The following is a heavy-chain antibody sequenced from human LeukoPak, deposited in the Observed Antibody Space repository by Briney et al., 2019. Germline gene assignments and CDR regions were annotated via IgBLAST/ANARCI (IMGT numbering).Heavy chain of an antibody. CDR1: GGSISIYY. CDR2: IYNNGYIQTSGST. J-gene: IGHJ5*02. CDR3: ARHPGINWFDL. V-gene: IGHV4-4*09. Sequence: SETLSLTCTVSGGSISIYYWSWIRQPPGKGLVWFGCIYNNGYIQTSGSTNYNASLKSRVTISADTSKNQFSLQLRSVPAADTAVYFCARHPGINWFDLWGQGTLVTVPS. D-gene: IGHD1-14*01.